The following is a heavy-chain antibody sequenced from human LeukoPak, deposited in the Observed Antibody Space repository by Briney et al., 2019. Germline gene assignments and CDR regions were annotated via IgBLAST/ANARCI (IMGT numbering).Heavy chain of an antibody. J-gene: IGHJ4*02. Sequence: PSETLSLTCTVSGGSISSYYWSWIRQPPGKGLEWISYIYYSGSTNYNPSLKSRVTISVDTSKNQFSLKLSSVTAADTAVYYCARGGGAVVVPAALDYWGQGTLVTVSS. CDR3: ARGGGAVVVPAALDY. CDR1: GGSISSYY. CDR2: IYYSGST. D-gene: IGHD2-2*01. V-gene: IGHV4-59*01.